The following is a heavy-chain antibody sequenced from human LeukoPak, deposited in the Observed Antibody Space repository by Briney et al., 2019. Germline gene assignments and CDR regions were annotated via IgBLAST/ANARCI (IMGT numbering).Heavy chain of an antibody. CDR2: INPHSGST. CDR1: GYTFTGYY. V-gene: IGHV1-2*02. Sequence: ASVKVSCKASGYTFTGYYMHWVRQAPGRGLEWLGWINPHSGSTNSAQKFQGRVTMTSDTSISTAYVELSRLRSDDTAVYYCARAMTTVTPDAFDIWGQGTKVTVSS. D-gene: IGHD4-17*01. CDR3: ARAMTTVTPDAFDI. J-gene: IGHJ3*02.